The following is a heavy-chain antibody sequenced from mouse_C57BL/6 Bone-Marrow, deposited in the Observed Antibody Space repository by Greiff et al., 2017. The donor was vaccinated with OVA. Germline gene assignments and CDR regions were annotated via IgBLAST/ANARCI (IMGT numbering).Heavy chain of an antibody. Sequence: EVKVEESGGGLVQPGGSLKLSCAASGFTFSDYYMYWVRQTPEKRLEWVAYISNGGGSTYYPDTVKGRFTISRDNAKNTLYLQMSRLKSEDTAMYYGARRHYYRYFDVWGTGTTVTVSS. CDR1: GFTFSDYY. CDR3: ARRHYYRYFDV. J-gene: IGHJ1*03. D-gene: IGHD1-2*01. CDR2: ISNGGGST. V-gene: IGHV5-12*01.